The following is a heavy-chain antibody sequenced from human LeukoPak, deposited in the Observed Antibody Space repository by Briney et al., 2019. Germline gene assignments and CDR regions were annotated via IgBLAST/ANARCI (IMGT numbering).Heavy chain of an antibody. CDR3: AKDWGREFASGSSYLDD. J-gene: IGHJ4*02. CDR2: ISFDGTYR. Sequence: GRSLRLSCAASGFTFRTYGMHWVRRAPGKGLEWVAVISFDGTYRYYADSVKGRFTISRDNSENTLHLQMNSLRTEDTALYYCAKDWGREFASGSSYLDDWGLGTPVTVSS. V-gene: IGHV3-30*18. D-gene: IGHD3-10*01. CDR1: GFTFRTYG.